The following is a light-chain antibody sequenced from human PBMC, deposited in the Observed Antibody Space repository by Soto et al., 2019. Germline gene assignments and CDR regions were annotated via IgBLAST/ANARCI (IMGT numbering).Light chain of an antibody. CDR2: AAP. J-gene: IGKJ5*01. Sequence: DIQMTQSPSSLSASVGDRVTITRRASQSISSCLNWYQQKPGRAPKLLINAAPSLQNGVPSRFSGSGSGTDFTLTIGSLQPEDFGAYYCQQSYSTPPTFGQGTRLEIK. CDR1: QSISSC. CDR3: QQSYSTPPT. V-gene: IGKV1-39*01.